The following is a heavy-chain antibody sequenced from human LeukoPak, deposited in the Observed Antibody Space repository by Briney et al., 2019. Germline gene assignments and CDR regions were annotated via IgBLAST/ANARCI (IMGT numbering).Heavy chain of an antibody. V-gene: IGHV4-59*01. D-gene: IGHD3-10*01. CDR1: GGSISSYY. CDR2: LFNNGST. CDR3: AGLWFGLRRLYYFDY. Sequence: MPSETLSLTCTVSGGSISSYYWSWIRQPPGKGLEWLGYLFNNGSTNYNPSLKSRVTLSVGTSKNQFSLKVNSVTAADTAVYFCAGLWFGLRRLYYFDYWGQGTLVTVSS. J-gene: IGHJ4*02.